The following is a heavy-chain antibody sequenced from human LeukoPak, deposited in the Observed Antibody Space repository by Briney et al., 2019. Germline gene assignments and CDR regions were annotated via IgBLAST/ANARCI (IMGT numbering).Heavy chain of an antibody. J-gene: IGHJ4*02. CDR3: ARESNWYSSSSGADY. CDR2: INPNSGGT. V-gene: IGHV1-2*02. D-gene: IGHD6-6*01. CDR1: GYTFTGYY. Sequence: ASVKVSCKASGYTFTGYYMYWVRQAPGQGLEWMGWINPNSGGTNYAQKFQGRVTMTRDTSISTAYMELSRLRSDDTAVYYCARESNWYSSSSGADYWGQGTLVTVSS.